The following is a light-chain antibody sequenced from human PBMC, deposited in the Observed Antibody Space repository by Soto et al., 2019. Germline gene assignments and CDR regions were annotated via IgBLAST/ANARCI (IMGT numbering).Light chain of an antibody. CDR3: QQYNGFPWT. CDR1: QSISNN. V-gene: IGKV3-15*01. Sequence: EIVMTQSPATLSVSPGERATLSCRASQSISNNLAWYQHKPGQAPRLLIYGASTRATGIPAKFSGSGSGTEITVTISSLQAEDFAVYYCQQYNGFPWTFGQGTKVEIK. J-gene: IGKJ1*01. CDR2: GAS.